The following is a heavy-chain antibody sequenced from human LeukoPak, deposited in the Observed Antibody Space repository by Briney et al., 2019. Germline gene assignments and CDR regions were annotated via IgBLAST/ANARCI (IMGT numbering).Heavy chain of an antibody. V-gene: IGHV4-34*01. Sequence: SETLSLTCAVYGGSFSGYYWSWIRQPPGKGLEWIGEINHSGSTNYNPSLKSRVTISVDTSKNQFSLKLSSVTAADTAVYYCARRLTYYDFWSGPDGGWFDPWGQGTLVTVSS. CDR1: GGSFSGYY. CDR3: ARRLTYYDFWSGPDGGWFDP. D-gene: IGHD3-3*01. CDR2: INHSGST. J-gene: IGHJ5*02.